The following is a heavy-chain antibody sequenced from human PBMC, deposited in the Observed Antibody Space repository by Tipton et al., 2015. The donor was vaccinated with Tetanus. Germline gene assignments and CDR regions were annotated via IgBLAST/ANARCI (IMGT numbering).Heavy chain of an antibody. CDR2: ISGSSQTL. J-gene: IGHJ4*02. CDR3: GTLVRGVLLTRVIEH. V-gene: IGHV3-48*04. CDR1: GFNYRTNA. D-gene: IGHD3-10*01. Sequence: SLRLSCTASGFNYRTNAMVWARQAPGKGLEWVSYISGSSQTLYMAESVQGRMTASRDNAEKTLFLQMHNLRVEDTAVYYCGTLVRGVLLTRVIEHWGQGTLVTVSS.